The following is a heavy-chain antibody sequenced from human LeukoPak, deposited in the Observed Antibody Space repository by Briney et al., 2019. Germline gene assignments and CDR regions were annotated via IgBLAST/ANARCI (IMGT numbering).Heavy chain of an antibody. Sequence: GGSLRLSCAASGFSVSSNYMSWVRQAPGKGLEWVSVTYSGGSTYYADSVKGRFTISRDSSKNTVYLQMNSLRAEDTAVYYCARVAYHYYGMDVWGQGTTVTVSS. CDR3: ARVAYHYYGMDV. CDR1: GFSVSSNY. CDR2: TYSGGST. J-gene: IGHJ6*02. V-gene: IGHV3-66*01. D-gene: IGHD3-16*01.